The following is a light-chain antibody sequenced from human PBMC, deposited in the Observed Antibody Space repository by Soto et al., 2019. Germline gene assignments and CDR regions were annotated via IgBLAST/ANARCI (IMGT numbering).Light chain of an antibody. CDR1: SSNIGNNY. J-gene: IGLJ2*01. V-gene: IGLV1-51*01. Sequence: QSVLTQPPSVSAAPGQKFTISCSGSSSNIGNNYVFWYQQLPGTAPKLLIYDNDKRPSGIPDRFSGSKSGTSATLGITGLQTGDEADYYCATWDRSLSVGVFGGGTKLTVL. CDR2: DND. CDR3: ATWDRSLSVGV.